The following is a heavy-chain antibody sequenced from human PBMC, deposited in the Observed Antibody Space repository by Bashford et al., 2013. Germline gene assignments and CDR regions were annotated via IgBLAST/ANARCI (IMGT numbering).Heavy chain of an antibody. CDR2: IYPGDSDT. Sequence: VRQMPGKGLEWMGIIYPGDSDTTYSPSFRGRVTISADKSINTAYLQWSSLKASDTAMYYCVHTRPSSGWYWFDPWGQGTLVTVSS. D-gene: IGHD6-19*01. CDR3: VHTRPSSGWYWFDP. J-gene: IGHJ5*02. V-gene: IGHV5-51*01.